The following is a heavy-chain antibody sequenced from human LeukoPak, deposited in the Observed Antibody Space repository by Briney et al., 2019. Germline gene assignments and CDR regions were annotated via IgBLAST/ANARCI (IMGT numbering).Heavy chain of an antibody. CDR1: GGSISSYY. V-gene: IGHV4-59*08. J-gene: IGHJ4*02. CDR3: ARQYYYDSSGYYYVGYFDY. CDR2: IYYSGST. Sequence: PSETLSLTCTVSGGSISSYYWSWIRQPPGKGLEWIGYIYYSGSTNYNPFLKSRVTISVDTSKNQFSLKLSSVTAADTAVYYCARQYYYDSSGYYYVGYFDYWGQGTLVTVSS. D-gene: IGHD3-22*01.